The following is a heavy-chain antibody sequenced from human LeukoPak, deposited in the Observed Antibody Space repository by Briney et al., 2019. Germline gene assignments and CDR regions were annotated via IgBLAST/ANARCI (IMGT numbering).Heavy chain of an antibody. Sequence: GGSLRLSCAASRFTFSDFYMNWVRQAPGKGLEWVSHISSSGGSKYYADSVKGRFTIYRDNAKPSLYLQMNSLRAEDTAVYYCARHHSSGAFFDLWGQGSLVTVSS. CDR3: ARHHSSGAFFDL. CDR2: ISSSGGSK. CDR1: RFTFSDFY. V-gene: IGHV3-11*04. D-gene: IGHD4-11*01. J-gene: IGHJ4*02.